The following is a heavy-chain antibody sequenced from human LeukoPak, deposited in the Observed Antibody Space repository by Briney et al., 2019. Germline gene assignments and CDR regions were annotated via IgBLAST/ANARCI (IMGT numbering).Heavy chain of an antibody. Sequence: GGSLRLSCAASGFTFSSYNMNWVRQAPGKGLEWVAVISYDGSNKYYADSVKGRFTISRDNSKNTLYLQMNSLRAEDTAVYYCARSTKGIWFGDFDAFDIWGQGTMVTVSS. CDR1: GFTFSSYN. CDR2: ISYDGSNK. D-gene: IGHD3-10*01. CDR3: ARSTKGIWFGDFDAFDI. V-gene: IGHV3-30-3*01. J-gene: IGHJ3*02.